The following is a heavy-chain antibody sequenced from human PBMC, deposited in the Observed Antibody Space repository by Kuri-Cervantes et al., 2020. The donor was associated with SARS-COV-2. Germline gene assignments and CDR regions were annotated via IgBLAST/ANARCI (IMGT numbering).Heavy chain of an antibody. CDR2: INHSGST. V-gene: IGHV4-39*07. Sequence: GSLRLSCTVSGGSISSSSYYWGWIRQPPGKGLEWIGEINHSGSTNYNPSLKSRVTISVDTSKNQFSLKLSSVTAADTAVYYYATWELLGGYWGQGTLVTVSS. J-gene: IGHJ4*02. D-gene: IGHD1-26*01. CDR3: ATWELLGGY. CDR1: GGSISSSSYY.